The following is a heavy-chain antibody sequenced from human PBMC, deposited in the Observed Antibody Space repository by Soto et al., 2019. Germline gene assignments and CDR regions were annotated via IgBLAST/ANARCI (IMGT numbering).Heavy chain of an antibody. CDR3: ARDSSYSSGWYASEAWFDP. CDR1: GFTFSSYS. J-gene: IGHJ5*02. D-gene: IGHD6-19*01. CDR2: ISSSSSYI. Sequence: GSLRLSCAASGFTFSSYSMNWVRQAPGKGLEWVSSISSSSSYIYYADSVKGRFTISRDNAKNSLYLQMNSLRAEDTAVYYCARDSSYSSGWYASEAWFDPWGQGTLVTVSS. V-gene: IGHV3-21*01.